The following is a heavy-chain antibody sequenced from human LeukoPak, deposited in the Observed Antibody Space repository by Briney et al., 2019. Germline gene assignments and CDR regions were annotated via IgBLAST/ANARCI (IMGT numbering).Heavy chain of an antibody. J-gene: IGHJ6*03. CDR2: IKQDGSEK. D-gene: IGHD6-13*01. CDR3: ARVSSSSWYSPLYYYYYMDV. Sequence: GGSLRLSCAASGFTFSSYWMSWVRQAPGKGLEWVANIKQDGSEKYYVDSVKGRFTISRDNAKNSLYLQMNSLRAEDTAVYYCARVSSSSWYSPLYYYYYMDVWGKGTTVTVSS. V-gene: IGHV3-7*01. CDR1: GFTFSSYW.